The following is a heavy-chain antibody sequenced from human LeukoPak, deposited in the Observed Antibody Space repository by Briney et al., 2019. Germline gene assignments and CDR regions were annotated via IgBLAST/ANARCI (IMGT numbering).Heavy chain of an antibody. CDR2: ISSTGAYI. V-gene: IGHV3-21*01. CDR3: ARGLAAAGTRGPY. J-gene: IGHJ4*02. Sequence: GGSLRLSCAASGFTFSSYAMSWARQAPGKGLEWVSSISSTGAYIYYADSLKGRFTISRDNAKNSLYLQMNSLRADDTAVYYCARGLAAAGTRGPYWGQGTLVTVSS. D-gene: IGHD6-13*01. CDR1: GFTFSSYA.